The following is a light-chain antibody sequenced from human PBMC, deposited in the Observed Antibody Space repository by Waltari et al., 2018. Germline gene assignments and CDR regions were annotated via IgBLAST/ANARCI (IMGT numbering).Light chain of an antibody. J-gene: IGKJ4*01. CDR3: QQSYDNPLT. CDR2: ASS. Sequence: DIQMTQSPASLSASVGDRVTITCRASQSISTSANWYQQQPGKAPRLLVYASSGLQSGVPSKFSGGGFGTNFTLTITSLEPEDFATYYCQQSYDNPLTFGGGTRVESK. V-gene: IGKV1-39*01. CDR1: QSISTS.